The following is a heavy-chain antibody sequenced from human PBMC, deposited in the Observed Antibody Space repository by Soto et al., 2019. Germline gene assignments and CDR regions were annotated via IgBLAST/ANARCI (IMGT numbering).Heavy chain of an antibody. Sequence: QVRLVQSGSEVKKPGASVRLSCKVSGANSNSYSIAWVRQAPGQGLEWMGTTVPLSGKPNYAQKFLDRVTLTADKSTSTAYMELSSLRSEDTGIYYCARDWRQMSRGGFFDYWGQGSLVSVSS. CDR2: TVPLSGKP. CDR3: ARDWRQMSRGGFFDY. D-gene: IGHD3-16*01. V-gene: IGHV1-69*06. J-gene: IGHJ4*02. CDR1: GANSNSYS.